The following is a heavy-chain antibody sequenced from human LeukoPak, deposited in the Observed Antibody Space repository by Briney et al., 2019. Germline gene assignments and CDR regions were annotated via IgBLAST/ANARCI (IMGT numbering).Heavy chain of an antibody. CDR3: ARGYYGSVPFDI. CDR2: ISSSGSTI. Sequence: PGGSLRLSCAASGFTFSDYYMSWIRQAPGKGLEWVSYISSSGSTIYHADSVKGRFTISRDNAKNSLFLQMNSLRAEDKAVYYCARGYYGSVPFDIWGQGAMVTVSS. J-gene: IGHJ3*02. CDR1: GFTFSDYY. D-gene: IGHD3-10*01. V-gene: IGHV3-11*01.